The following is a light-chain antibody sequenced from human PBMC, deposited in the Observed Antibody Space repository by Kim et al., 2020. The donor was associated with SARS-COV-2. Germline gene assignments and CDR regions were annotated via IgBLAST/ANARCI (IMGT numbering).Light chain of an antibody. CDR2: GAS. CDR1: QGIGSD. J-gene: IGKJ1*01. V-gene: IGKV1-6*01. CDR3: LQDYDYPRT. Sequence: GDRVTITCRASQGIGSDLSWYQQKPGRAPKFLVSGASTLQRGVPSRFSGSGSGTHFTLTISGLQPEDFATYYCLQDYDYPRTFGQGTKVDI.